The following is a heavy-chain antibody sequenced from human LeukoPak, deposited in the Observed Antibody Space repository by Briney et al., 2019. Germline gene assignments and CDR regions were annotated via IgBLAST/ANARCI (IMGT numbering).Heavy chain of an antibody. J-gene: IGHJ6*02. CDR3: ARGSSRYYYYYGMDV. CDR1: GYTFTSYY. D-gene: IGHD6-13*01. CDR2: INPSGGST. Sequence: ASVKVSCKASGYTFTSYYMHWVRQAPGQGLEWMGIINPSGGSTSYAQKFQGRVTMTRDASTSTVYMELSSLRSEDTAVYYCARGSSRYYYYYGMDVWGQGTTVTVSS. V-gene: IGHV1-46*01.